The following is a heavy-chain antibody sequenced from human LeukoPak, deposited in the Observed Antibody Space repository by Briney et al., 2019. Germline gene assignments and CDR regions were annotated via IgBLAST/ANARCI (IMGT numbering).Heavy chain of an antibody. D-gene: IGHD3-9*01. J-gene: IGHJ4*02. V-gene: IGHV3-48*04. CDR3: ARDPGYYDILTGYYTHFDY. CDR1: GFTFSTYD. Sequence: GGSLRLSCIASGFTFSTYDMNWVRQAPGKGLEWLPFISRSSNTIYYADSVKGRFTISRDNAKNSLYLQMNSLRAEDTAVYYCARDPGYYDILTGYYTHFDYWGQGTLVTVSS. CDR2: ISRSSNTI.